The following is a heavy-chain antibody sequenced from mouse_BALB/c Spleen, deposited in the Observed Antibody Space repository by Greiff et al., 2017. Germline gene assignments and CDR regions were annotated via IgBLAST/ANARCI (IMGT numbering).Heavy chain of an antibody. CDR2: INSNGGST. D-gene: IGHD1-1*01. CDR1: GFTFSSYG. J-gene: IGHJ2*01. CDR3: ARGQITTVHYFDY. Sequence: EVKLMESGGGLVQPGGSLKLSCAASGFTFSSYGMSWVRQTPDKRLELVATINSNGGSTYYPDSVKGRFTISRDNAKNTLYLQMSSLKSEDTAMYYCARGQITTVHYFDYWGQGTTLTVSS. V-gene: IGHV5-6-3*01.